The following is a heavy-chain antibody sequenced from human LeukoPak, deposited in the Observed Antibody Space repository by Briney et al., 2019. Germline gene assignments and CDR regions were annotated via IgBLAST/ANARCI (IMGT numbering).Heavy chain of an antibody. Sequence: ASVKVSCKASGYTFTSYDINWVRQATGQGLEWMVWMNPNSGNTGYAQKFQGRVTMTRDTSISTAYMELSSLRSEDTAVYYCARMSYYDSSGDNWFDPWGQGTLVTVSS. V-gene: IGHV1-8*01. D-gene: IGHD3-22*01. CDR3: ARMSYYDSSGDNWFDP. J-gene: IGHJ5*02. CDR2: MNPNSGNT. CDR1: GYTFTSYD.